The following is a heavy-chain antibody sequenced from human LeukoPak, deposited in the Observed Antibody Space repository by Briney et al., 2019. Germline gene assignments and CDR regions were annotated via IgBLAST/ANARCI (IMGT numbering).Heavy chain of an antibody. CDR3: ARHETGPYFDY. CDR1: GYNFASEW. CDR2: IYPGDSDT. J-gene: IGHJ4*02. D-gene: IGHD1-1*01. Sequence: GESLKISCKGSGYNFASEWICWVRQMPGKGLEWMGIIYPGDSDTRYSPSFQGQVTMSVDKSISTAYLQWSSLKASDSAIYYCARHETGPYFDYWGQGTLVTVSS. V-gene: IGHV5-51*01.